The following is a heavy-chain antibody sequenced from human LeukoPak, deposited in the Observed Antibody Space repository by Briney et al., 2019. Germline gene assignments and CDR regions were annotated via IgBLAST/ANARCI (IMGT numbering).Heavy chain of an antibody. CDR3: ARVNYYGSGSYYNPGDFDY. CDR1: GYTFTGYY. CDR2: IIPIFGTA. Sequence: ASVKVSCKASGYTFTGYYIHWVRQAPGQGLEWMGGIIPIFGTANYAQKFQGRVTITADESTSTAYMELSSLRSEDTAVYYCARVNYYGSGSYYNPGDFDYWGQGTLVTVSS. D-gene: IGHD3-10*01. J-gene: IGHJ4*02. V-gene: IGHV1-69*13.